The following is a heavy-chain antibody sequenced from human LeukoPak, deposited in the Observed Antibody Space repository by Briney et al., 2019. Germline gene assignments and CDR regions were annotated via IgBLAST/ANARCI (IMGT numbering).Heavy chain of an antibody. CDR3: AKTYYSSRAHYYYYYYMDV. CDR2: ISGSGDST. V-gene: IGHV3-23*01. D-gene: IGHD3-10*01. Sequence: GGSLRLSCAASGFTFDDYGMSWVRQAPGKGLEWVSGISGSGDSTFYADSVKGRFTICRDNSKNTRYLQMNSLRAEDTAVYYCAKTYYSSRAHYYYYYYMDVWGKGTTVTISS. CDR1: GFTFDDYG. J-gene: IGHJ6*03.